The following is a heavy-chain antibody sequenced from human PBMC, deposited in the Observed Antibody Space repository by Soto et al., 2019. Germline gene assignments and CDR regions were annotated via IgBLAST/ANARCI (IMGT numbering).Heavy chain of an antibody. Sequence: QVRLVQSGAEVKKPGSSVKVSCKASGGTFSSYAISWVRQAPGQGLEWMGGIIPIFGTANYAQKFQGRVTITADESTSTAYMELSSLRSEDTAVYYCARDWDCSGGSCYSGGDYWGQGTLVTVSS. V-gene: IGHV1-69*01. J-gene: IGHJ4*02. CDR1: GGTFSSYA. CDR3: ARDWDCSGGSCYSGGDY. CDR2: IIPIFGTA. D-gene: IGHD2-15*01.